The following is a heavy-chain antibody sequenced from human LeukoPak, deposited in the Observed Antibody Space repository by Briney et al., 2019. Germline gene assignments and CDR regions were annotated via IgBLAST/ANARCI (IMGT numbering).Heavy chain of an antibody. CDR1: GGSISSSSYY. V-gene: IGHV4-39*01. CDR2: IYYSGST. J-gene: IGHJ6*03. D-gene: IGHD3-10*01. Sequence: KPSETLSLTCTVSGGSISSSSYYWGWIRQPPGKGLEWIGSIYYSGSTYYNPSLKSRVTISVDTSKNQFSLKLSSVTAADTAVYYCARLSGYYGSGSYYRGLYYYYIDVWGKGTTVTVSS. CDR3: ARLSGYYGSGSYYRGLYYYYIDV.